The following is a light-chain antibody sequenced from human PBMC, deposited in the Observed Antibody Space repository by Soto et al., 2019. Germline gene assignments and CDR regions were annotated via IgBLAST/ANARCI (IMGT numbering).Light chain of an antibody. Sequence: DIVLTQSPGTLSLSPGESATLSCRGSQSVSSSYLAWYQQKPGQAPRILIYGASSRATGIPDRFSGSGSGTDFNLTISRLEPEDFAVYYCQKYGSSPRTFGQGTKVDIK. CDR3: QKYGSSPRT. J-gene: IGKJ1*01. CDR2: GAS. CDR1: QSVSSSY. V-gene: IGKV3-20*01.